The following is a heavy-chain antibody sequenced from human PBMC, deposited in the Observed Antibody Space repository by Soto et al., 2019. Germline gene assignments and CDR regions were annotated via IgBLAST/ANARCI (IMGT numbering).Heavy chain of an antibody. D-gene: IGHD3-3*01. Sequence: GASGKVSCKASGYTFTSYYMHWVRQAPGQGLEWMGIINPSGGSTSYAQKFQGRVTMTRDTSTSTVYMELSSLRSEDTAVYYCARDLLRRNYYYYYGMDVWGQGTTVTVSS. CDR2: INPSGGST. V-gene: IGHV1-46*01. J-gene: IGHJ6*02. CDR3: ARDLLRRNYYYYYGMDV. CDR1: GYTFTSYY.